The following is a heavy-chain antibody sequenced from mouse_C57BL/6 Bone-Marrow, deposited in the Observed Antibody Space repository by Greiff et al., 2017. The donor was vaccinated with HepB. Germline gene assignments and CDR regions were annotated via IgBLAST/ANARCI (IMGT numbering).Heavy chain of an antibody. V-gene: IGHV3-6*01. D-gene: IGHD1-1*01. J-gene: IGHJ4*01. CDR2: ISYDGSN. Sequence: EVKLMESGPGLVKPSQSLSLTCSVTGYSITSGYYWNWIRQFPGNKLEWMGYISYDGSNNYNPSLKNRISITRDTSKNQFFLKLNSVTTEDTATYYCALWSYYYGSRKEDYYAMDYWGQGTSVTVSS. CDR3: ALWSYYYGSRKEDYYAMDY. CDR1: GYSITSGYY.